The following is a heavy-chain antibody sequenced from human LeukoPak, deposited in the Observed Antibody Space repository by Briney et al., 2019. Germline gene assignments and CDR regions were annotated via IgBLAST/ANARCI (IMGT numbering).Heavy chain of an antibody. V-gene: IGHV4-39*01. CDR1: GGSISSSSYY. D-gene: IGHD6-6*01. CDR2: IYYSGST. J-gene: IGHJ4*02. Sequence: SETLSLTCTVSGGSISSSSYYWGWIRQPPGKGLEWIGSIYYSGSTYYNPSLKSRVTISVDTSKNQFSLKLNSVTAADTAVYYCASLEYSSSGHDYWGQGTLVTVSS. CDR3: ASLEYSSSGHDY.